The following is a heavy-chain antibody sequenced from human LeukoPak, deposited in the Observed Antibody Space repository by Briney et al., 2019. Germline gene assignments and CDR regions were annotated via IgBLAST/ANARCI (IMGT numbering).Heavy chain of an antibody. CDR2: IYYTGST. V-gene: IGHV4-59*08. Sequence: SETLSLTCTVSGGSISNYYWGWIRQPPGKGLEWIGYIYYTGSTNYNPSLKSRVTISVDTSKNQFSLKLSSVTAADTAVYYCARHSYGSQFDYWGQGTLVTVSS. CDR1: GGSISNYY. CDR3: ARHSYGSQFDY. J-gene: IGHJ4*02. D-gene: IGHD5-18*01.